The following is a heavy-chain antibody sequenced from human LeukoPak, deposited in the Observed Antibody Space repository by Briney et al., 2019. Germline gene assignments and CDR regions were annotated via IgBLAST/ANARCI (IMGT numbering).Heavy chain of an antibody. Sequence: ASVKVSCKASGYTFTGYYMHWVRQAPGQGLEWMGWINPNSGGTNYAQKFQGRVTMIRDTSISTAYMELSRLRSDDTAVYYCAREMATIDAFDIWGQGTMVTVSS. D-gene: IGHD5-24*01. CDR1: GYTFTGYY. CDR3: AREMATIDAFDI. J-gene: IGHJ3*02. V-gene: IGHV1-2*02. CDR2: INPNSGGT.